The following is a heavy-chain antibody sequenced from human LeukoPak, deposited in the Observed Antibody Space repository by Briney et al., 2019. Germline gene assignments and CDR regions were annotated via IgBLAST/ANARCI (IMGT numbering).Heavy chain of an antibody. CDR3: ARDRGSGWYDNWFDP. CDR2: IWYDGSNK. CDR1: GFTFSSYG. V-gene: IGHV3-33*01. D-gene: IGHD6-19*01. Sequence: GGSLRLSCAASGFTFSSYGMHWVRQAPGKGLEWVAVIWYDGSNKYYADSVKGRFTISRDNTKNTLYLQMNSLRAEDTAVYYCARDRGSGWYDNWFDPWGQGTLVTVSS. J-gene: IGHJ5*02.